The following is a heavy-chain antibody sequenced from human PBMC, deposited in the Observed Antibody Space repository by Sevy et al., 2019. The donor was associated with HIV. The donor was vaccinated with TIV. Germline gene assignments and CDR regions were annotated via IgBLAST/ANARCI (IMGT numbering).Heavy chain of an antibody. V-gene: IGHV3-30-3*01. CDR2: ISYDGSNK. CDR3: ARRKGAYSSSRYGMDV. CDR1: GFTFSSYA. Sequence: GGSLRLSCAASGFTFSSYAMHWVRQAPGKGLEWVAVISYDGSNKYYADSVKGRFTISRDNSKNTLYLQMNSLGAEDTAVYYCARRKGAYSSSRYGMDVWGQGTTVTVSS. D-gene: IGHD6-13*01. J-gene: IGHJ6*02.